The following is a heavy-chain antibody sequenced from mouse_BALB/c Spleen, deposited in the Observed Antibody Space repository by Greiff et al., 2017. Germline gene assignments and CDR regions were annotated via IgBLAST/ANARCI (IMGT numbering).Heavy chain of an antibody. D-gene: IGHD4-1*01. Sequence: VQLQQPGAELVMPGASVKMSCKASGYTFTDYWMHWVKQRPGQGLEWIGAIDTSDSYTSYNQKFKGKATLTVDESSSTAYMQLSSLTSEDSAVYYSARGGWDEGAWFAYWGQGTLVTVSA. CDR1: GYTFTDYW. J-gene: IGHJ3*01. V-gene: IGHV1-69*01. CDR2: IDTSDSYT. CDR3: ARGGWDEGAWFAY.